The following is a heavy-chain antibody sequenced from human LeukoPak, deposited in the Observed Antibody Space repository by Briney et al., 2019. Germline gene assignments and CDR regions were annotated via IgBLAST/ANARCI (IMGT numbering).Heavy chain of an antibody. CDR1: GGSFSGYY. J-gene: IGHJ5*02. Sequence: SETLSLTCAVYGGSFSGYYWSWIRQPPGKGLEWIVEINHSGSTNYNPSLKSRVTISVDTSKNQFSLKLSSVTAADTAVYYCAREYRSSWYLNWFDPWGQGTLVTVSS. CDR2: INHSGST. D-gene: IGHD6-13*01. V-gene: IGHV4-34*01. CDR3: AREYRSSWYLNWFDP.